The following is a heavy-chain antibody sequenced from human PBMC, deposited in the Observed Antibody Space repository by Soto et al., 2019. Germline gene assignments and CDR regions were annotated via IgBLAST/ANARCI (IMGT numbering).Heavy chain of an antibody. D-gene: IGHD3-16*01. V-gene: IGHV4-59*08. Sequence: QVQLQESGPGLVKPSETLSLTCTVSGGSISSYYWSWIRQPPGKGLEWIGYIYYSGSTNYNPSLRSRVTMTVDTSKTQFALKLSSVTAADTAVYYCARLWGWSVAYWGQGTLVTVSS. CDR3: ARLWGWSVAY. CDR1: GGSISSYY. CDR2: IYYSGST. J-gene: IGHJ4*02.